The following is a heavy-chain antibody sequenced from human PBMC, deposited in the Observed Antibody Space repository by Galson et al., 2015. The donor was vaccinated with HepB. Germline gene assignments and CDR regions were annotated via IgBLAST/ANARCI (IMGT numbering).Heavy chain of an antibody. J-gene: IGHJ5*02. CDR2: ISYDGSNK. Sequence: SLRLSCAASGFTFSSYGMHWVRQAPGKGLEWVAVISYDGSNKYYADSVKGRFTISRDNSKNTLYLQMNSLRAEDTAVYYCAKDHGLRFLEWLQDPWGQGTLVTVSS. V-gene: IGHV3-30*18. CDR1: GFTFSSYG. CDR3: AKDHGLRFLEWLQDP. D-gene: IGHD3-3*01.